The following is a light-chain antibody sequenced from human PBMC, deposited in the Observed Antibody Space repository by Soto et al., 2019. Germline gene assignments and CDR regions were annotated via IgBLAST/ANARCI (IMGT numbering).Light chain of an antibody. CDR1: SSDVGGSNY. CDR3: SSYTSSSLYV. CDR2: DVS. V-gene: IGLV2-14*01. Sequence: QSALTQPASVSGSPGQSITISCTVTSSDVGGSNYVSWYQQLPAKAPKLMIYDVSDRPSGVSNRFSGSKSGNTASLTISGLQAEDEADYYCSSYTSSSLYVFGTGTKVTVL. J-gene: IGLJ1*01.